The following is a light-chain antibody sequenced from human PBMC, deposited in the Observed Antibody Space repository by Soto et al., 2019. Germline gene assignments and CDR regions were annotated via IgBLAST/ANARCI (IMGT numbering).Light chain of an antibody. Sequence: QSVLTQPPSASGTPGQRVTISCSGSSSNIGSNYVFWYQQFPGTAPKLLIYRNNQRPSGVPDRFSVSKSGTSASLAISGLRSEDEADYYCAAWDDSLSGRVFGGGTKLTVL. CDR3: AAWDDSLSGRV. V-gene: IGLV1-47*01. J-gene: IGLJ3*02. CDR1: SSNIGSNY. CDR2: RNN.